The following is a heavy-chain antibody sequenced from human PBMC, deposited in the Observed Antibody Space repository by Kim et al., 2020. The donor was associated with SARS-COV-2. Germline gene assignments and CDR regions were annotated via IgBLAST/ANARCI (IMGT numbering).Heavy chain of an antibody. J-gene: IGHJ6*02. D-gene: IGHD2-15*01. CDR3: ARGKCRGGSCYYDYGMDV. CDR2: INHSGST. CDR1: GGSFSGYY. V-gene: IGHV4-34*01. Sequence: SETLSPTCAVYGGSFSGYYWSWIRQPPGTVLEWIGEINHSGSTNYNPSLKSRVTISVDTSKNQFSLKLSSVTAADTAVYYCARGKCRGGSCYYDYGMDVWGQGTTVTVSS.